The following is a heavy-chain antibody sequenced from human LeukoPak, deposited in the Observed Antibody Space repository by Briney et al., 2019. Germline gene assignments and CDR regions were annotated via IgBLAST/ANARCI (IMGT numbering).Heavy chain of an antibody. CDR3: AKGGRSSTSC. CDR1: GFTFSSYA. Sequence: PGGSLRLSCAASGFTFSSYAMSWVRQAPGKGLEWVSALSGSGDSTYYADSVKGRFTISRDTSKNTLYLQMNSLRAEDTAVYYCAKGGRSSTSCWGQGTLVTVSS. V-gene: IGHV3-23*01. J-gene: IGHJ4*02. CDR2: LSGSGDST. D-gene: IGHD2-2*01.